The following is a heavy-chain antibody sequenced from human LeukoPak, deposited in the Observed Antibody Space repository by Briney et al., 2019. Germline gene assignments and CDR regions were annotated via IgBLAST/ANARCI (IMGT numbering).Heavy chain of an antibody. CDR2: TYSGGST. D-gene: IGHD1-26*01. CDR3: ASGIRAFDN. J-gene: IGHJ4*02. V-gene: IGHV3-66*01. CDR1: GFTVSSTY. Sequence: GGSLRLSCLASGFTVSSTYMSWVRQAPGKGLEWVSVTYSGGSTYYADSVRGRCTISRDNSKNTLYLQMNSLRGEDTAVYYCASGIRAFDNWGQGTLVTVSA.